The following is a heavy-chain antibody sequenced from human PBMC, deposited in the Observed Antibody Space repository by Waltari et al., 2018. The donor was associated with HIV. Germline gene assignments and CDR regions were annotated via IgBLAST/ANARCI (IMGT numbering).Heavy chain of an antibody. V-gene: IGHV5-51*03. CDR1: GYTLTNYW. D-gene: IGHD3-22*01. Sequence: EVQLVQSGAEVRKSGESLKISCKASGYTLTNYWIAWVRQMSGEGLEWMGIIYPVDSDTRYNPSFEGQITISADKSLATAYLEWSNLNASDAAIYYCARLFYYDTTGYINNAFDIWGQGTVVTVS. CDR3: ARLFYYDTTGYINNAFDI. J-gene: IGHJ3*02. CDR2: IYPVDSDT.